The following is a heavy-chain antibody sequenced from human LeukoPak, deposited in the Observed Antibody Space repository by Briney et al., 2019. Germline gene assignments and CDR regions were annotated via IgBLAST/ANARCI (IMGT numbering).Heavy chain of an antibody. CDR2: ISSSSSTI. Sequence: TGGSLRLSCAASGFTFSSYSMNWVRQAPGKGLEWVSYISSSSSTIYYADSVKGRFTISRDNAKNSLYLQMNSLRDEDTAVYYCARGVPTYYDFWSGYYGDNYFDYWGQGTLVTVSS. J-gene: IGHJ4*02. CDR3: ARGVPTYYDFWSGYYGDNYFDY. V-gene: IGHV3-48*02. D-gene: IGHD3-3*01. CDR1: GFTFSSYS.